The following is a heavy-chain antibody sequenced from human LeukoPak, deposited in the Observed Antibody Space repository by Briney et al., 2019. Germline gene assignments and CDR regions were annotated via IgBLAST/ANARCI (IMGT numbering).Heavy chain of an antibody. J-gene: IGHJ4*02. D-gene: IGHD3-10*01. V-gene: IGHV3-7*05. Sequence: GGSLRLSCAASGFTFSSYWMSWVRQAPGKGLEWVANIKQDGSETYYVDSLKGRFTISRDNSKNTLYLQMNSLRAEDTAVYYCAKEVQLLWFGELLGYFDYWGQGTLVTVSS. CDR1: GFTFSSYW. CDR3: AKEVQLLWFGELLGYFDY. CDR2: IKQDGSET.